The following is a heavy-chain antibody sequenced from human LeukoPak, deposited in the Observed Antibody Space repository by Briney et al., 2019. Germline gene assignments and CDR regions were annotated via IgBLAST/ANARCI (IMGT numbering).Heavy chain of an antibody. V-gene: IGHV4-39*07. Sequence: PSETLSLTCNVSGGSISSTSYYWGWIRQPPGKGLEWIGSIYYSGNIYYNPSLKSRVTISVDTSKNQFSLKLTSVTAADTAMYYCAREPPVTRGFDYWGQGTLVTVSS. CDR2: IYYSGNI. CDR3: AREPPVTRGFDY. D-gene: IGHD4-17*01. CDR1: GGSISSTSYY. J-gene: IGHJ4*02.